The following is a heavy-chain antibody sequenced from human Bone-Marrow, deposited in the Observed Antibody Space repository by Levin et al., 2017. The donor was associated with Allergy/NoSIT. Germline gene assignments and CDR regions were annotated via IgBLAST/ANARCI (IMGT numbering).Heavy chain of an antibody. Sequence: GGSLRLSCEASGFRFSCCAIHWVRQAPGKGLEWLTVISSDGSYKYVADSVKGRFTISRDNSKNTLHLEMNSLRPEDTAVYYCARDAYCSSTSCYSDYYYYGFDVWGQGTTVTVSS. CDR3: ARDAYCSSTSCYSDYYYYGFDV. D-gene: IGHD2-2*02. CDR2: ISSDGSYK. J-gene: IGHJ6*02. CDR1: GFRFSCCA. V-gene: IGHV3-30*04.